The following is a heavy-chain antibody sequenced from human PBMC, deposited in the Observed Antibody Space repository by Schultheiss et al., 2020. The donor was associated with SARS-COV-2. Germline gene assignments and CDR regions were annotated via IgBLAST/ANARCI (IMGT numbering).Heavy chain of an antibody. CDR2: IGTAGDT. D-gene: IGHD1-26*01. J-gene: IGHJ4*02. Sequence: GESLKISCAASGFTFSSYAMSWVRQAPGKGLEWVSAIGTAGDTYYPGSVKGRFTISRENAKNSLYLQMNSLRAGDTAVYYCAREVKGAGPRYFDYWGQGTLVTVSS. V-gene: IGHV3-13*01. CDR3: AREVKGAGPRYFDY. CDR1: GFTFSSYA.